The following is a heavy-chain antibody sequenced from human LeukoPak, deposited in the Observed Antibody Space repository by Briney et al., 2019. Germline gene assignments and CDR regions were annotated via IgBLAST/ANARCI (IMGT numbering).Heavy chain of an antibody. Sequence: GRSLRLSCAASGFTLDDYAILWVRHAPGKGWEGVSGIRWNSGSMVHTDVLGGRLTNPRDNAKNSLYLQMNSLRAEDTALYYCAKDRWEGCSGCSRYSGFDYWGQGTLVIVSS. CDR1: GFTLDDYA. V-gene: IGHV3-9*01. CDR3: AKDRWEGCSGCSRYSGFDY. D-gene: IGHD2-15*01. CDR2: IRWNSGSM. J-gene: IGHJ4*02.